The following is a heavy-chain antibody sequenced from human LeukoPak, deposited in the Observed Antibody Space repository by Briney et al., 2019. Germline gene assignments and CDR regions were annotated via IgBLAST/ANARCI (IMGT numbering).Heavy chain of an antibody. CDR2: IYYSGST. CDR3: ARGGWLLWFGESPIENWFDP. J-gene: IGHJ5*02. D-gene: IGHD3-10*01. V-gene: IGHV4-59*01. Sequence: SETLSLTCAVYGGSFSAYYWSWIRQPPGKGLEWIGYIYYSGSTNYNPSLKSRVTISVDTSKNQFSLKLSSVTAADTAVYYCARGGWLLWFGESPIENWFDPWGQGTLVTVSS. CDR1: GGSFSAYY.